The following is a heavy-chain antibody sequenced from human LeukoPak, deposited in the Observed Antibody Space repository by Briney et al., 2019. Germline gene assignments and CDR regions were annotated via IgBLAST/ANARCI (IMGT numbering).Heavy chain of an antibody. CDR2: ILYDGRTT. J-gene: IGHJ4*02. D-gene: IGHD1-26*01. CDR3: AREILGSAFSFDY. V-gene: IGHV3-30*04. Sequence: GGSLRLSGGASGFTSRSYTMHWVRQAPGKGLEWVAVILYDGRTTNYAESVRGRFTISRDTSENTLYLQMNNLRPEDTAIYYCAREILGSAFSFDYWGQGTLVTVSS. CDR1: GFTSRSYT.